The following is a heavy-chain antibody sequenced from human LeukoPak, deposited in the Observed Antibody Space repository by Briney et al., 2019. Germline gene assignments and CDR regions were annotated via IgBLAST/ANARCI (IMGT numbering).Heavy chain of an antibody. CDR3: ARVIPNSFFDY. D-gene: IGHD3-16*02. CDR2: IYSGGST. Sequence: RGSLRLSCAASGFTVSRNYMSWVRQAPGKGLEWVSVIYSGGSTYYADSVKGRFTISRDNSKNTLYLQMNSLRAEDTAVYYCARVIPNSFFDYWGQGTLVTVSS. J-gene: IGHJ4*02. V-gene: IGHV3-66*01. CDR1: GFTVSRNY.